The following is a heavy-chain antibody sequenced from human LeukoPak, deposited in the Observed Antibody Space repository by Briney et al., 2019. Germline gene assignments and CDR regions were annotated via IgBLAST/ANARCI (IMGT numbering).Heavy chain of an antibody. CDR3: ATNLVSSYGSDFDY. Sequence: ASVTVSCKVSGYTLTELSMHWVRQAPGKGLEWMGGFDPEDGETIYAQKFQGRVTMTEDTSTDTAYMELSSLRSEDTAVYYCATNLVSSYGSDFDYWGQGTLVTVSS. CDR2: FDPEDGET. J-gene: IGHJ4*02. D-gene: IGHD5-18*01. V-gene: IGHV1-24*01. CDR1: GYTLTELS.